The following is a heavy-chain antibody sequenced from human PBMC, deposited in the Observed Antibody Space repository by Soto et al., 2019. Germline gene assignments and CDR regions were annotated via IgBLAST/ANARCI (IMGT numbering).Heavy chain of an antibody. D-gene: IGHD3-22*01. Sequence: GGSLRLSCAASGFTFSNYGMHWVRQAPGKGLEWLAVMWHDGSNSYYADSVKGRFTISRDNSKNTVYLQMSSLRVEDTAVYYCVKGEYYYDSSGYYPFDYWGQGTLVTVSS. CDR1: GFTFSNYG. CDR2: MWHDGSNS. V-gene: IGHV3-30*02. CDR3: VKGEYYYDSSGYYPFDY. J-gene: IGHJ4*02.